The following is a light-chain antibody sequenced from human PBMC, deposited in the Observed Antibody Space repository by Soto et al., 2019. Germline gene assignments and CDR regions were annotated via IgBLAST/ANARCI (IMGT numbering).Light chain of an antibody. CDR2: LGF. CDR1: QSLLHSNGYTY. V-gene: IGKV2-28*01. Sequence: DLVMTQSPRSLPVTPGEPASISCKSSQSLLHSNGYTYLDWYLQKPGQSPQLLIYLGFNRASGVXDXXSGSGSGADFTLKISSVEAEDVGVYYCMQSLQTPLTFGGGTKVEIK. J-gene: IGKJ4*01. CDR3: MQSLQTPLT.